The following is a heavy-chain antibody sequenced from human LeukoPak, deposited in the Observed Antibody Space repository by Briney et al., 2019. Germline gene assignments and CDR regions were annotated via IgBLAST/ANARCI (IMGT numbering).Heavy chain of an antibody. Sequence: TGGSLRLSCAASGFTFDDYAMHWVRQAPGKGLEWVSGISWNSGSIGYADSVKGRLTISRDNAKNSLYLQMNSLRAEDTALYYCAKGGHGYYYYYGMDVWGQGTTVTVSS. CDR1: GFTFDDYA. CDR2: ISWNSGSI. CDR3: AKGGHGYYYYYGMDV. J-gene: IGHJ6*02. V-gene: IGHV3-9*01.